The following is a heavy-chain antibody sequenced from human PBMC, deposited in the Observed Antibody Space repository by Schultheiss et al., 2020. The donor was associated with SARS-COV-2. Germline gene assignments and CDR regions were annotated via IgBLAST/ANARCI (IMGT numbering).Heavy chain of an antibody. D-gene: IGHD6-13*01. CDR2: ISGSGGST. V-gene: IGHV3-23*01. CDR3: TRLVSGSSSDH. CDR1: GFTFSSYG. Sequence: GGSLRLSCAASGFTFSSYGMHWVRQAPGKGLEWVSAISGSGGSTYYADSVKGRFTISRDNARNTVSLQMNSLRAEDTGVYYCTRLVSGSSSDHWGQGTLVTVSS. J-gene: IGHJ5*02.